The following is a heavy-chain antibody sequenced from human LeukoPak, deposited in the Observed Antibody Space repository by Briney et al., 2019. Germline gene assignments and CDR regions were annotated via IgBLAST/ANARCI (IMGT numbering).Heavy chain of an antibody. J-gene: IGHJ4*02. V-gene: IGHV4-59*01. D-gene: IGHD3-22*01. CDR2: IYYSGST. Sequence: TSETLSLTCTVSGGSISSYYWSWIRQPPGKGLEWIGYIYYSGSTNYNPSLKSRVTISVDTSKNQFSLKLSSVTAADAAVYYCARTSGFSSPSFDYWGQGTLVTVSS. CDR3: ARTSGFSSPSFDY. CDR1: GGSISSYY.